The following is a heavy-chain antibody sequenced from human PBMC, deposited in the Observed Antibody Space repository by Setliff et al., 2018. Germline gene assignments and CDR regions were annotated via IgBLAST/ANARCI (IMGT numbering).Heavy chain of an antibody. V-gene: IGHV3-7*01. D-gene: IGHD1-26*01. CDR3: ARKSGSYYFNAFDL. J-gene: IGHJ3*01. CDR1: GFTFSSYW. CDR2: IKQDGSEK. Sequence: LRLSCAASGFTFSSYWMSWVRQAPGKGLEWVANIKQDGSEKYYVDSVKGRFTISRDNAKNSLYLQMNSLRAEDTAVYYCARKSGSYYFNAFDLWGQGTMVTVSS.